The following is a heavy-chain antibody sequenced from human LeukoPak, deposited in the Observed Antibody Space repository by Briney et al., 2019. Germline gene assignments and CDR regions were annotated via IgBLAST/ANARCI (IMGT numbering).Heavy chain of an antibody. V-gene: IGHV1-2*04. J-gene: IGHJ6*02. D-gene: IGHD2-21*02. CDR3: ARQYCGGDCYDYYYYGMDV. CDR1: GYTFTGYY. CDR2: INPNSGGT. Sequence: ASVKVSCKASGYTFTGYYMHWVRQAPGQGLEWMGWINPNSGGTNYAQKFQGWVTMTRDTSISTAYMELSRLRSDDTAVYYCARQYCGGDCYDYYYYGMDVWGQGTTVTVSS.